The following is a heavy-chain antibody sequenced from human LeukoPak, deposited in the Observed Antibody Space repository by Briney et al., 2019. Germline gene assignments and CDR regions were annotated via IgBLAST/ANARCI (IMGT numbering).Heavy chain of an antibody. CDR3: ARAREIGSGSWLPNYYYYMDA. CDR2: LNWNGGST. V-gene: IGHV3-20*04. J-gene: IGHJ6*03. CDR1: GFTFDDYG. D-gene: IGHD6-13*01. Sequence: PGGSLRLSCAASGFTFDDYGMSWVRQAPGKGLEWVSGLNWNGGSTGYADSVKGRFTISRDNAKNSLYLQMNSLRAEDTALYYCARAREIGSGSWLPNYYYYMDAWGKGTTVTVSS.